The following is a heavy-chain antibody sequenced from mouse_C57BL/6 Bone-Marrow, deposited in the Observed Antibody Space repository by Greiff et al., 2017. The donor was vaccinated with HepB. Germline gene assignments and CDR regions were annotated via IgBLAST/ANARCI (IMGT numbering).Heavy chain of an antibody. Sequence: VQLQQSGAELVRPGASVTLSCKASGYTFTDYEMHWVKQTPVHGLEWIGAIDPETGGTDYNKKFKGKAILTADKSSSTAYMELRSLTSEDSAVYYCTRSDDGYYRYWFAYWGQGTLVTVSA. CDR3: TRSDDGYYRYWFAY. V-gene: IGHV1-15*01. CDR1: GYTFTDYE. J-gene: IGHJ3*01. D-gene: IGHD2-3*01. CDR2: IDPETGGT.